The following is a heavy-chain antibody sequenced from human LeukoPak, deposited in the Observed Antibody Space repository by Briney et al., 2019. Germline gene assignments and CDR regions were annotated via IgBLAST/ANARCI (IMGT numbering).Heavy chain of an antibody. CDR2: IYSSGST. CDR1: GGSISSYY. D-gene: IGHD3-22*01. J-gene: IGHJ4*02. Sequence: SETLSLTCTVSGGSISSYYWSWIRQPAGQGLEWIGRIYSSGSTNYNPSIKSRVTMSVDTSKNQFSLRLSSVTAADTAMYYCASVSRGYYIDYWGQGTLVTVPS. CDR3: ASVSRGYYIDY. V-gene: IGHV4-4*07.